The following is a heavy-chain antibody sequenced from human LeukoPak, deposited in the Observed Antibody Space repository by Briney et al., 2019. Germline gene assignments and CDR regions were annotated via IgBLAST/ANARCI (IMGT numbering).Heavy chain of an antibody. CDR3: VRRKSSSHAFDF. CDR1: GFPVSSSY. D-gene: IGHD6-6*01. J-gene: IGHJ3*01. V-gene: IGHV3-66*01. CDR2: IYEGGST. Sequence: QRGGSPRLSCAPSGFPVSSSYMSWVRHAPGKGLEWVSVIYEGGSTYYADSVKSRFTISRDHSKNTLYLQMNGLRAEDTVVYYCVRRKSSSHAFDFWGQGTMVTVSS.